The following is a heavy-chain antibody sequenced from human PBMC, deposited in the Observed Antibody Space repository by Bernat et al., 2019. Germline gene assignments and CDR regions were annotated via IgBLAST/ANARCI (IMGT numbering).Heavy chain of an antibody. V-gene: IGHV4-34*01. D-gene: IGHD3-22*01. Sequence: QVQLQQWGAGLLKPSETLSLTCAVYGGSFSGYYWSWIRQPPGKGLEWIGEINHSGSTNYNPSLKSRVTISVDTSKNQFSLKLSSVTAADTAVYYCARPWNSGYYWYFDLWGRGTLVTVSS. CDR3: ARPWNSGYYWYFDL. CDR2: INHSGST. J-gene: IGHJ2*01. CDR1: GGSFSGYY.